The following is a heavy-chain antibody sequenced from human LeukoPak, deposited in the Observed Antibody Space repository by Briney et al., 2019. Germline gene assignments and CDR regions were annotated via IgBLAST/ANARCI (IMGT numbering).Heavy chain of an antibody. V-gene: IGHV3-23*01. Sequence: GGSLRLSCAASGFTFSSYAMSWVRQAPGKGLEWVSAISGSGGSTYYADSVKGRFTISRDNSKNTLYLQMNGLRAEDTAVYYCAKDQYSSGWYTRYYYYYMDVWGKGTTVTVSS. D-gene: IGHD6-19*01. J-gene: IGHJ6*03. CDR3: AKDQYSSGWYTRYYYYYMDV. CDR2: ISGSGGST. CDR1: GFTFSSYA.